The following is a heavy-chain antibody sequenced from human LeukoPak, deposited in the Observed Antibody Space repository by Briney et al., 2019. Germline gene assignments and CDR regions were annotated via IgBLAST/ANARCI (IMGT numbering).Heavy chain of an antibody. J-gene: IGHJ4*02. CDR1: GFSFSSYW. V-gene: IGHV3-7*01. Sequence: GGSLRLSCAASGFSFSSYWMSWVRQAPGKGLEWVANIKQDGNENYYVDSVKGRFTISRDDAKNSLYLQMNSLRAEDTAVYYFARDIENYGSGSYYLDYWGQGTLVTVSS. CDR2: IKQDGNEN. D-gene: IGHD3-10*01. CDR3: ARDIENYGSGSYYLDY.